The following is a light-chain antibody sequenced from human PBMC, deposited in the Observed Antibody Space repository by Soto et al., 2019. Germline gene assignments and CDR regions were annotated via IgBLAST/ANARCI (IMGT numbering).Light chain of an antibody. CDR2: EGS. Sequence: QSVLTQPASVSGSPGQSITISCTGTTSDVGSHNFVSWYQQHPGKAPKLMIYEGSKRPSGVSNRFSGSKSGNTASLTISGLQAEDEADYYCCSYATGSTRVIFGGGTKVTVL. CDR3: CSYATGSTRVI. J-gene: IGLJ2*01. V-gene: IGLV2-23*01. CDR1: TSDVGSHNF.